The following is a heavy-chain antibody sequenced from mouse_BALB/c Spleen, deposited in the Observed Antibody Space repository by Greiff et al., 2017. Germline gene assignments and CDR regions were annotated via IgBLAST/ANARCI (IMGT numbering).Heavy chain of an antibody. J-gene: IGHJ1*01. CDR2: IDPANGNT. D-gene: IGHD2-4*01. CDR3: ARMNTTPYWYFDV. Sequence: EVQLQQSGAELVKPGASVKLSCTASGFNIKDTYMHWVKQRPEQGLEWIGRIDPANGNTKYDPKFQGKATITADTSSNTAYLQLSSLTSEDTAVYYCARMNTTPYWYFDVWGAGTTVTVSA. V-gene: IGHV14-3*02. CDR1: GFNIKDTY.